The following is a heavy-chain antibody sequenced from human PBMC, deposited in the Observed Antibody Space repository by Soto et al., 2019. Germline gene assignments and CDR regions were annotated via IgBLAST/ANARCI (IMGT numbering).Heavy chain of an antibody. V-gene: IGHV3-33*01. CDR3: SGDPNHCFGLFER. CDR1: GLTFSTYG. Sequence: QVQLVESGGGVVQPGRSLRLSCAASGLTFSTYGMHWVRQSPGKGLEWVAFIWYDGINKKYADSVKGRFTISRDNSKHMGLLEMNNLKVEEPGCYYRSGDPNHCFGLFERWGQGTLVTVSS. CDR2: IWYDGINK. D-gene: IGHD2-15*01. J-gene: IGHJ5*02.